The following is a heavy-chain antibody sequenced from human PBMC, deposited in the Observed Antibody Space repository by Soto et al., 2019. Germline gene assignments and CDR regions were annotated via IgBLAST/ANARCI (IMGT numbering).Heavy chain of an antibody. CDR2: VYYSGSS. V-gene: IGHV4-30-4*01. D-gene: IGHD6-25*01. J-gene: IGHJ4*02. CDR3: AKVVSGGHLDY. Sequence: SETLSLTCTVSGDSISGGASFWSWIRQPPGKGLEWIANVYYSGSSYYNPSLKSRLTISVDTTKNQFSLSLTSVTAADTAVYYCAKVVSGGHLDYWGQGTLVTVSS. CDR1: GDSISGGASF.